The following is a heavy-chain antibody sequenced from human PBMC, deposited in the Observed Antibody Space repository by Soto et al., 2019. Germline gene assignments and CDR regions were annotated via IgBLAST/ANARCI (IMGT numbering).Heavy chain of an antibody. CDR2: IYYSGST. V-gene: IGHV4-39*01. D-gene: IGHD3-10*01. CDR1: GGSISSSSYY. CDR3: ARHQMVRGVIISYFDY. Sequence: LSLTCTVSGGSISSSSYYWGWIRQPPGKGLEWIGSIYYSGSTYYNPSLKSRVTISVDTSKNQFSLKLSSVTAADTAVYYCARHQMVRGVIISYFDYRGQGTLVTVSS. J-gene: IGHJ4*02.